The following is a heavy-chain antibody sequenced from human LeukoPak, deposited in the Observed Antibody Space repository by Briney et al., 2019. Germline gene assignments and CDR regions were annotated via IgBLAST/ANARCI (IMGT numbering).Heavy chain of an antibody. CDR2: IDDSGGRI. CDR3: AKGTTTWIKTEEY. Sequence: GGSLRLSCAASGFTFNNYAMTWVRQAPGKGLEWVSGIDDSGGRIHYADSMKGRFTISRDNSKNTVYLQINGLRAEDTALYFCAKGTTTWIKTEEYWGQGTLVTVSS. D-gene: IGHD1-1*01. CDR1: GFTFNNYA. J-gene: IGHJ4*02. V-gene: IGHV3-23*01.